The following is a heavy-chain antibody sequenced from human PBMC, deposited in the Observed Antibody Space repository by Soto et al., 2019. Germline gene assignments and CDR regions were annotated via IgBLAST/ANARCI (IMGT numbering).Heavy chain of an antibody. CDR3: ARDLATSEYYYGMDV. D-gene: IGHD5-12*01. J-gene: IGHJ6*02. CDR1: GFTSGCAA. V-gene: IGHV3-30-3*01. Sequence: SLRYSNSAAGFTSGCAAMRWVRLAPHKRLEWVAVISYDGINKYYTDSVKGRFTISRDNSKNTLYLQMNSLRAEDTAVYYCARDLATSEYYYGMDVWGQGTTVTVSS. CDR2: ISYDGINK.